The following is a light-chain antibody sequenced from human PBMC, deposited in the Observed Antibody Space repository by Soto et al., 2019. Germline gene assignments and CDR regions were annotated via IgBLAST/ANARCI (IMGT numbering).Light chain of an antibody. CDR1: SSDVGGYNY. J-gene: IGLJ3*02. V-gene: IGLV2-11*01. Sequence: QSALTQPRSVSGSLGQSVTISCTGTSSDVGGYNYVSWYQQHPGKAPKLMIYDVNKRPSGVPDRFSGSKSGNTASPTISGLQAADEADYYCCSYAGSWVFGGGTKLTVL. CDR3: CSYAGSWV. CDR2: DVN.